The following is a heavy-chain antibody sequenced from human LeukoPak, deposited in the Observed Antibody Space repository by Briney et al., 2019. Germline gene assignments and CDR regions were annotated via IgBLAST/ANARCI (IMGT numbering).Heavy chain of an antibody. CDR2: INHSGST. J-gene: IGHJ5*02. CDR3: ASSTVHVVPAAKAVYNWFDP. Sequence: PSETLSLTCAVYGGSFSGYYWSWIRQPPGKGLEWIGEINHSGSTNYNPSLKSRVTISVDTSKNQFSLKLSSVTAADTAVYYCASSTVHVVPAAKAVYNWFDPWGQGTLVTVSS. V-gene: IGHV4-34*01. D-gene: IGHD2-2*01. CDR1: GGSFSGYY.